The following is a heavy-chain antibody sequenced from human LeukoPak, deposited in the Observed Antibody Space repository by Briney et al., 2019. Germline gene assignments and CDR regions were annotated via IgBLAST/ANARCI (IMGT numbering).Heavy chain of an antibody. CDR2: IYPGDSDT. CDR3: ARPDYDSSGYYFFDY. J-gene: IGHJ4*02. D-gene: IGHD3-22*01. Sequence: GESLKISCKGSGYSFTSYWIGWVRQMPGKGLEWMGIIYPGDSDTRYSPSFQGQVTISADKSINTAYLQWSSLKASDTAMYFCARPDYDSSGYYFFDYWGQGTLVTVSS. CDR1: GYSFTSYW. V-gene: IGHV5-51*01.